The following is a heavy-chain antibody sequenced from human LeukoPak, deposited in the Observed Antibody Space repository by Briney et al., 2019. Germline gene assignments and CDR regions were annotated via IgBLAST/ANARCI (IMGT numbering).Heavy chain of an antibody. J-gene: IGHJ6*03. D-gene: IGHD3-10*01. CDR2: IYYSGST. CDR3: ARDVPRGTGYMDV. V-gene: IGHV4-59*01. CDR1: GGSIKNYY. Sequence: ASETLSLTCTVSGGSIKNYYWTWIRQPPGKGLEGIGYIYYSGSTSSNPSLKSRVTISVDTSKNQFSLRLKYVTAADTAVYYCARDVPRGTGYMDVWGKGTTVTVSS.